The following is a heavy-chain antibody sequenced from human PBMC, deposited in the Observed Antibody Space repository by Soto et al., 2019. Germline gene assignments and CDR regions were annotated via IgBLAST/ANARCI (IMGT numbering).Heavy chain of an antibody. J-gene: IGHJ4*02. V-gene: IGHV3-33*01. CDR1: GFTFSSYG. Sequence: QVQLVESGGGVVQPGRSLRLSCAASGFTFSSYGMHWVLQAPGKGLEWVAVIWYDGSNKYYADSVKGRFTISRDNSKNTLYLQMNSLRAEDTAVYYCARDGAGPDYWGQGTLVTVSS. CDR2: IWYDGSNK. CDR3: ARDGAGPDY. D-gene: IGHD6-19*01.